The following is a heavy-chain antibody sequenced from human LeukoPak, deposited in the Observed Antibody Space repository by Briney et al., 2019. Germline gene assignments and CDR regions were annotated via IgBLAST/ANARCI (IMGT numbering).Heavy chain of an antibody. V-gene: IGHV4-34*01. CDR1: GGSFSGYY. CDR2: INHSGST. J-gene: IGHJ5*02. D-gene: IGHD6-19*01. Sequence: SETLSLTCAVYGGSFSGYYWSWIRQPPGKGLEWIGEINHSGSTNYNPSLKSRVTISVDTSKNQFSLKLSSVTAADTAVYYCARGGSGWYKGYNWFDPWGQGTLVTVSS. CDR3: ARGGSGWYKGYNWFDP.